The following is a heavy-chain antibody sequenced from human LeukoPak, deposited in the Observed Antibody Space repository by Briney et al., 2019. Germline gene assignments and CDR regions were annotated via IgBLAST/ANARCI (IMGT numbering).Heavy chain of an antibody. Sequence: PSETLSLTCTVSGGSISSSSYYWGWIRQPPGKGLEWIGSIYYSGSTYYNPSLKSRVTISVDTSKNQFSLKLSSVTAADTAVYYCARPHISSGWYSNNAFDTWGQGTMVTVSS. V-gene: IGHV4-39*01. J-gene: IGHJ3*02. CDR3: ARPHISSGWYSNNAFDT. CDR2: IYYSGST. D-gene: IGHD6-19*01. CDR1: GGSISSSSYY.